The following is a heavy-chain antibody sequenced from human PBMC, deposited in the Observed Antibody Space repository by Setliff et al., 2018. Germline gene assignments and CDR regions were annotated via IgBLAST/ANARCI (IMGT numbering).Heavy chain of an antibody. CDR2: TKEDGSEK. D-gene: IGHD3-10*01. CDR3: ARDGVFYAMDF. CDR1: GFTFSSYW. V-gene: IGHV3-7*01. J-gene: IGHJ6*02. Sequence: HPGGSLRLSCAASGFTFSSYWMSWVRQVPGKGLEWVANTKEDGSEKYYVDAVKGRFTISRDNAKNSLYLQMNSLRAEDSAVYYCARDGVFYAMDFWGQGTTVTV.